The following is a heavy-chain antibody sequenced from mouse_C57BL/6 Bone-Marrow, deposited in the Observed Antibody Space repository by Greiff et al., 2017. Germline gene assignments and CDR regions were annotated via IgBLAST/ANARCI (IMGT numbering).Heavy chain of an antibody. CDR3: ARSLYYDYDGGFAY. CDR1: GYTFTSYW. J-gene: IGHJ3*01. CDR2: IYPSDSET. Sequence: QVQLQQPGAELVRPGSSVKLSCKASGYTFTSYWMDWVKQRPGQGLEWIGNIYPSDSETHYNQKFKDKATLTVDKSSSTAYMQLSSLTSEDSAVYYCARSLYYDYDGGFAYWGQGTLVTVSA. V-gene: IGHV1-61*01. D-gene: IGHD2-4*01.